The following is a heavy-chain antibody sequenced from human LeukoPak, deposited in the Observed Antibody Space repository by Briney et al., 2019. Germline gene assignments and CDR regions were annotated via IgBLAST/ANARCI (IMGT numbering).Heavy chain of an antibody. V-gene: IGHV5-51*01. CDR2: IYPGDSDT. CDR3: ARHFRYSSSWYNYYYYYMDV. CDR1: GYSFTSYW. Sequence: GESLKISCKGSGYSFTSYWIGWVRQIPGKGLEWMGIIYPGDSDTRYSPSFQGQVTISADKSLRTAYLQWSSLKASDTAMYYCARHFRYSSSWYNYYYYYMDVWGKGTTVTVSS. J-gene: IGHJ6*03. D-gene: IGHD6-13*01.